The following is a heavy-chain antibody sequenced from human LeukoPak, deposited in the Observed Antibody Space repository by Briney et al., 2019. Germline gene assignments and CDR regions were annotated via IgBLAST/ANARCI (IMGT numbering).Heavy chain of an antibody. CDR3: ARAQARGVTGYYYYYYGMDV. V-gene: IGHV3-66*01. Sequence: GSLRLSCAASGFTVSSRYMSWVRQAPGKGLEWVSVIDSGGSTNYADSVKGRFSISRDKSKKTLYLQMNSLRAEDTAVYYCARAQARGVTGYYYYYYGMDVWGQGTTVTVSS. J-gene: IGHJ6*02. D-gene: IGHD4-23*01. CDR1: GFTVSSRY. CDR2: IDSGGST.